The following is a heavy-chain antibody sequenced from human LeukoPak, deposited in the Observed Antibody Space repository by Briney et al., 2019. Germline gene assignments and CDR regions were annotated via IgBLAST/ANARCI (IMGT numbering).Heavy chain of an antibody. D-gene: IGHD3-10*02. Sequence: SETLSLTCTVSGGSISSSSYYWGWIRQPPGKGLEWIGSIYYSGSTYYNPSLKSRVTISVDTSKNQFSLKLSSVTAADTAVYYCARGDLVQGGYFDLWGRGTLVTVSS. J-gene: IGHJ2*01. CDR3: ARGDLVQGGYFDL. CDR2: IYYSGST. V-gene: IGHV4-39*01. CDR1: GGSISSSSYY.